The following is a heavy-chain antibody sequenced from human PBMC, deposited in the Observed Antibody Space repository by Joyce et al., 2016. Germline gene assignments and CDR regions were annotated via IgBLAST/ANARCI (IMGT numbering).Heavy chain of an antibody. CDR3: AKDNYDSSGYPDL. CDR2: ISYDGRNK. V-gene: IGHV3-30*18. J-gene: IGHJ5*02. D-gene: IGHD3-22*01. CDR1: GFTFSYYG. Sequence: QVQLVESGGGVVQPGRSLRLSCAASGFTFSYYGLHWVRQAPGKGLEWVAVISYDGRNKYDADSVRGRFTIYRDRNTLYLEMNSLRREDTSVYYCAKDNYDSSGYPDLWGQGTLVTVSS.